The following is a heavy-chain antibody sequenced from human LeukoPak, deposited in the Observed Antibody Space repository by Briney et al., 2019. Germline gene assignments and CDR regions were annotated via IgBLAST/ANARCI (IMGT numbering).Heavy chain of an antibody. CDR1: GYTFTSYG. CDR2: ISAYNGNT. Sequence: ASVKVSCRASGYTFTSYGISWVRQPPGQGLEWMGWISAYNGNTNNAQKLKGRATLTTDTATSTAYMELRSLRSDDTAVYYCARVARGGPDYYYYYNMDVWGKGTTVTISS. V-gene: IGHV1-18*01. D-gene: IGHD4-23*01. CDR3: ARVARGGPDYYYYYNMDV. J-gene: IGHJ6*03.